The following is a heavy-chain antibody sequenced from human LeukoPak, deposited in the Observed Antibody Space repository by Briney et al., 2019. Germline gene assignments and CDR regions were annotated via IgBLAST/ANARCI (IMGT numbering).Heavy chain of an antibody. CDR3: ARGRDYYDRSGRLDY. D-gene: IGHD3-22*01. V-gene: IGHV4-34*01. Sequence: SETLSLTCAVYDESLNGYYWSWIRQPPGKGLEWIGEMNDSGRTTYNPSLESRATISAERSKNQFSLNLTSVTAADTAVYYCARGRDYYDRSGRLDYWDQGTLVTVSS. J-gene: IGHJ4*02. CDR1: DESLNGYY. CDR2: MNDSGRT.